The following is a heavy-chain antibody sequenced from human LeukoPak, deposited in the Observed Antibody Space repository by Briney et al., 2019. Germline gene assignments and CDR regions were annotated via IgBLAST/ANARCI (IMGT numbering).Heavy chain of an antibody. CDR2: VSGSGGST. Sequence: GGSLRLSCAASGFTFSSYFMTWVRQAPGKGLEWVSTVSGSGGSTYYADSAKGRFTTSRDNSKNTVYLQMNSLRAEDTAVYYCAGNKDWGQGTLVTVSS. V-gene: IGHV3-23*01. J-gene: IGHJ4*01. CDR3: AGNKD. D-gene: IGHD1-14*01. CDR1: GFTFSSYF.